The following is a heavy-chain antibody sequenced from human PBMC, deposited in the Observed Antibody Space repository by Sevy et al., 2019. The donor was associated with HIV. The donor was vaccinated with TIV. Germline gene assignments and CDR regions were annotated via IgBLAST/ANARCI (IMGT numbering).Heavy chain of an antibody. CDR2: IYYSGRT. CDR3: STMASGSNYFDF. V-gene: IGHV4-59*01. D-gene: IGHD3-10*01. Sequence: SETLSLTCTVSGGSISSYFWNWIRQPPGKGLEWIGYIYYSGRTYYNPSLKSRFTISVDTSKNQLSLKLISVTAADSAVYYCSTMASGSNYFDFWGQGSLVTVSS. CDR1: GGSISSYF. J-gene: IGHJ4*02.